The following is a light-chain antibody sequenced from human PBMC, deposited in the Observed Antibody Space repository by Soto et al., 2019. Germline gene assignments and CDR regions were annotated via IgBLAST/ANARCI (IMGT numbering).Light chain of an antibody. CDR1: QHVSSN. CDR3: QQYNNWPYT. J-gene: IGKJ2*01. Sequence: EIVMTQSPATLSLSPGGSATLSCRASQHVSSNFSWYRQKPGQAPTLLIYRASTRATGIPARFSGSGSGTEFTLTISSLQSEDFAVYYCQQYNNWPYTFGQGTKLEIK. V-gene: IGKV3-15*01. CDR2: RAS.